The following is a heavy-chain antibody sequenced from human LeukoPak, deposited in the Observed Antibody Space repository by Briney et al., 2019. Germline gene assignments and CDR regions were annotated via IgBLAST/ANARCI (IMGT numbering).Heavy chain of an antibody. CDR3: ARGVWVLGGYMDV. CDR1: GGTFSSYA. CDR2: IIPIFGTA. V-gene: IGHV1-69*01. J-gene: IGHJ6*03. Sequence: GSSVKVSCKASGGTFSSYAISWVRQAPGQGLEWMGGIIPIFGTANYAQKFQGRVTITADESTSTAYMELSSLRSDDTAVYYCARGVWVLGGYMDVWGKGTTVIVSS. D-gene: IGHD3-16*01.